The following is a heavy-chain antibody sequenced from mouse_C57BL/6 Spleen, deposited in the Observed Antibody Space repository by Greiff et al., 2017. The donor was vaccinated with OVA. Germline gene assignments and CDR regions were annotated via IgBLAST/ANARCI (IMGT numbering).Heavy chain of an antibody. CDR3: ARREYYCSSYFDY. J-gene: IGHJ2*01. V-gene: IGHV5-17*01. D-gene: IGHD1-1*01. Sequence: EVHLVESGGGLVKPGGSLKLSCAASGFTFSDYGMHWVRQAPEKGLEWVAYISSGSSTIYYADTVKGRFTISRDNAKNTLFLQMTSLRSEDTAMYYCARREYYCSSYFDYWGQGTTLTVSS. CDR2: ISSGSSTI. CDR1: GFTFSDYG.